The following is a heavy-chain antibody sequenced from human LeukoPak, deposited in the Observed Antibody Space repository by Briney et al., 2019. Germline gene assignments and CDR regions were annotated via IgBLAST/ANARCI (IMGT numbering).Heavy chain of an antibody. CDR3: ASEIRPSDY. CDR2: IGISGNT. J-gene: IGHJ4*02. V-gene: IGHV3-53*01. CDR1: GGSFSGYY. Sequence: ETLSLTCAVYGGSFSGYYWSWVRQAPGKGLEWVSSIGISGNTYYADSVKGRFTISRDNSKDTLFLQLNSLRVEDTAVYYCASEIRPSDYWGQGTLVTVSS.